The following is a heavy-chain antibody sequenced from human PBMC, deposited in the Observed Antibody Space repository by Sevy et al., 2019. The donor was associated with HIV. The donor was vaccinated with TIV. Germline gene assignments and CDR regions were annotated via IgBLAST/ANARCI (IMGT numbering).Heavy chain of an antibody. J-gene: IGHJ3*02. V-gene: IGHV3-33*01. CDR3: ARDSLLPMAEDAFDI. Sequence: GGSLRLSCAASGFTFSSYGMHWVRQAPGKGLEWVAVIWYDGSKKYYADSVKGRFTISRDNSKNTLYLQMNSLRAEDTAVYYCARDSLLPMAEDAFDIWGQGTMVTVSS. CDR2: IWYDGSKK. D-gene: IGHD3-10*01. CDR1: GFTFSSYG.